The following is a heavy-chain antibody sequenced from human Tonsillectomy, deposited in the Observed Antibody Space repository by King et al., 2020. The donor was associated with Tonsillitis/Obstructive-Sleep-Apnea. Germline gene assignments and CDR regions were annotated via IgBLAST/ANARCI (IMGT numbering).Heavy chain of an antibody. CDR1: GYTFTNSG. J-gene: IGHJ4*02. Sequence: QLVQSGAEVKKPGASVKVSCKASGYTFTNSGIIWVRQALGQGLEWMGWISGYNGNTNYAQNLQGRVTMTADKSTSTAYMELRSLRSDDTAVDYCARGGYSNYVDYWGQGTLVTVSS. D-gene: IGHD5-18*01. CDR3: ARGGYSNYVDY. CDR2: ISGYNGNT. V-gene: IGHV1-18*01.